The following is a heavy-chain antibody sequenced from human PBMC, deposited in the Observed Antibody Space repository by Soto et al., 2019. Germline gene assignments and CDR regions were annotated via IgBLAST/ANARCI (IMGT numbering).Heavy chain of an antibody. J-gene: IGHJ4*02. CDR1: GFTFDDYT. Sequence: PGGSLRLSCAASGFTFDDYTMHWVRQAPGKGLEWVSLISWDGGSTYYADSVKGRFTISRDNSKNSLYLQMNSLRTEDTALYYCAKAKDFWELRAAPFDYWGQGTLVTVSS. D-gene: IGHD3-3*01. CDR3: AKAKDFWELRAAPFDY. V-gene: IGHV3-43*01. CDR2: ISWDGGST.